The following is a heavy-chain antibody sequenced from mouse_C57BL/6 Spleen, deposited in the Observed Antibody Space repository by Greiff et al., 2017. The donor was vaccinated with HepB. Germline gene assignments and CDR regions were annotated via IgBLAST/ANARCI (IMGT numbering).Heavy chain of an antibody. D-gene: IGHD1-1*01. V-gene: IGHV1-82*01. CDR2: IYPGDGDT. J-gene: IGHJ4*01. CDR1: GYAFSSSW. Sequence: QVQLQQSGPELVKPGASVKISCKASGYAFSSSWMNWVKQRPGKGLEWIGRIYPGDGDTNYNGKFKGKATLTADTSSSTAYMQLSSLTSEDSAVYFCARNPYYYGSSYDYAMDYWGQGTSVTVSS. CDR3: ARNPYYYGSSYDYAMDY.